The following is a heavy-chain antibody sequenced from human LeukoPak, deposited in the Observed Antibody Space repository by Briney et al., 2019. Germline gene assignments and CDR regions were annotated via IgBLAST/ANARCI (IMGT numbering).Heavy chain of an antibody. CDR2: ISYDGSHK. CDR3: ASNPGYSSSWEEYYFDY. CDR1: GFTFSSYA. Sequence: GGSLRLSCAASGFTFSSYAMHWVRQAPGKGLEWVAVISYDGSHKYYADSVKGRFTISRDNSKNTLYLQMNSLRAEDTAVYYCASNPGYSSSWEEYYFDYWGQGTLVTVSS. D-gene: IGHD6-13*01. V-gene: IGHV3-30-3*01. J-gene: IGHJ4*02.